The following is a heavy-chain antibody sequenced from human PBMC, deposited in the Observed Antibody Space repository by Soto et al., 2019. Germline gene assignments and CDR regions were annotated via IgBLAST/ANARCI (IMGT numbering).Heavy chain of an antibody. CDR1: GFTFSNYS. D-gene: IGHD2-8*02. CDR3: ARHEASTGTTT. Sequence: EVQLVESGGGLVQPGGSLRLSCAASGFTFSNYSMNWVRQAPGKGLEWVSYISSSSSARYYADSVKGRFTISRDKAKTSLCLQMNSLRAEDTAVYYCARHEASTGTTTWGQGTLVTVSS. CDR2: ISSSSSAR. J-gene: IGHJ4*02. V-gene: IGHV3-48*01.